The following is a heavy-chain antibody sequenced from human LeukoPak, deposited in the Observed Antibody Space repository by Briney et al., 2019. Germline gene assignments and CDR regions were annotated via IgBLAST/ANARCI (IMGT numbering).Heavy chain of an antibody. CDR3: ARVGDYENSGSQPFDY. D-gene: IGHD3-22*01. CDR2: ISYDGSKK. V-gene: IGHV3-30-3*01. Sequence: GRSLRLSCSASGFTFSSYAMLWVRQAPGKGLEWVAVISYDGSKKYYEDSVKGRFTISRDNAKNTLYLQMNNLRVEDTAVYYCARVGDYENSGSQPFDYWGQGTLVTVSS. J-gene: IGHJ4*02. CDR1: GFTFSSYA.